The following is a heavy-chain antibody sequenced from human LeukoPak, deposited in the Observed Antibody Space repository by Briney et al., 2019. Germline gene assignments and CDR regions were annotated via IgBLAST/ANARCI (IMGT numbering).Heavy chain of an antibody. D-gene: IGHD6-19*01. CDR3: AAGSGWYSPDY. CDR1: GFTFTAFP. Sequence: SVKVSCKPSGFTFTAFPMQSVPQARGQRLEWIGWIVVGSGNTNYAQKFQERVTITRDMSTSTAYMELSSLRSEDSAVYYCAAGSGWYSPDYWGQGTLVTVSS. V-gene: IGHV1-58*02. CDR2: IVVGSGNT. J-gene: IGHJ4*02.